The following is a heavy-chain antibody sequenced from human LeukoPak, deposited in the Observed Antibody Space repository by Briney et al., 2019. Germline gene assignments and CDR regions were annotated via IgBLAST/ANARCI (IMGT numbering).Heavy chain of an antibody. J-gene: IGHJ3*02. CDR3: ATLPTNWNPLNGAFDT. Sequence: ASVKVSCKASGYTFTSYYMHWVRQAPGQGLEWMGIINPSGGSTSYAQKFQGRVTMTRDMSTSTVYMELSSLRSEDTTVYYCATLPTNWNPLNGAFDTWGQGTMVTVSS. V-gene: IGHV1-46*01. CDR1: GYTFTSYY. CDR2: INPSGGST. D-gene: IGHD1-1*01.